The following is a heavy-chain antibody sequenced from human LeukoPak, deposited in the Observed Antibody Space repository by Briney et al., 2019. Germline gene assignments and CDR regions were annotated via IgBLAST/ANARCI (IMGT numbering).Heavy chain of an antibody. CDR3: ARGSQYCTNGVCGIILLY. J-gene: IGHJ4*02. D-gene: IGHD2-8*01. Sequence: ASVKVSCKASGYTFTGYYMHWVRQAPGQGLEWMGWINPNSGGTNYAQKFQGRVTMTRDTSISTAYMELSRLRSDDTAVYYCARGSQYCTNGVCGIILLYWGQGTLVTVSS. CDR2: INPNSGGT. V-gene: IGHV1-2*02. CDR1: GYTFTGYY.